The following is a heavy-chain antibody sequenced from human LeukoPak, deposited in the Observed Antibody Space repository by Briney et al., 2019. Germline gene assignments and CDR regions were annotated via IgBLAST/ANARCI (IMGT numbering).Heavy chain of an antibody. CDR3: ARRGSSRREGAFDI. Sequence: SETLSLTCTVSGGSISSGSYYWSWIRQPAGKGLEWIGRIYTSGSTNYNPSLKSRVTISVDTSKNQFSLKLSSVTAADTAVYYCARRGSSRREGAFDIWGQGTMVTVSS. J-gene: IGHJ3*02. CDR2: IYTSGST. D-gene: IGHD6-13*01. V-gene: IGHV4-61*02. CDR1: GGSISSGSYY.